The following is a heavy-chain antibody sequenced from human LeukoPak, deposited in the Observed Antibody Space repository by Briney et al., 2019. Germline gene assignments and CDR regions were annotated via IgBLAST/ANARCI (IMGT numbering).Heavy chain of an antibody. D-gene: IGHD2/OR15-2a*01. CDR3: AKHIHLTMPTTWGSAFDI. V-gene: IGHV3-9*01. CDR2: ISWNSGSI. J-gene: IGHJ3*02. CDR1: GFTFDDYA. Sequence: GGSLTLSCAASGFTFDDYAMHWVRQAPGKGLEWVSGISWNSGSIGYADSVKGRFTISRDNAKNSLYLQMNSLRAEDTALYYCAKHIHLTMPTTWGSAFDIWGQGTMVTVSS.